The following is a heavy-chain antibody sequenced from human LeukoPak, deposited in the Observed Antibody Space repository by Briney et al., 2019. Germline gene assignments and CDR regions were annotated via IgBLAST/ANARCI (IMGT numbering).Heavy chain of an antibody. J-gene: IGHJ4*02. D-gene: IGHD3-3*01. V-gene: IGHV4-59*01. CDR1: GGSISSYY. Sequence: SETLSLTCTVSGGSISSYYWSWIRQPPGKGLEWIGYIYYSGSTNYHPSLKSRVTISVDTSKNQFSLKLSSVTAADTAVYYCARASLRTYYDFWSGYYIDHFDYWGQGTLVTVSS. CDR3: ARASLRTYYDFWSGYYIDHFDY. CDR2: IYYSGST.